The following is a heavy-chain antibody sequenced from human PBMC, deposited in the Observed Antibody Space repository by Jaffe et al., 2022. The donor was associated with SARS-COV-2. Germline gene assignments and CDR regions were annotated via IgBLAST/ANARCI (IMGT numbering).Heavy chain of an antibody. CDR3: VRSPSDGTVDY. V-gene: IGHV3-7*01. CDR1: GFTFTNCW. CDR2: INQDGSDK. J-gene: IGHJ4*02. Sequence: EVQLVDSGGGLVQPGGSLRLSCTASGFTFTNCWMSWVRQAPGRGLEWVAIINQDGSDKYYVDSVKGRFTVSRDNARNSLYLQMSSLRAEDTAVYYCVRSPSDGTVDYWGQGTLVTVSS.